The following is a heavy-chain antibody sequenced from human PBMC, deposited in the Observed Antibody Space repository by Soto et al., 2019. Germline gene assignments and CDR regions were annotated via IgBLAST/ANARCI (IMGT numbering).Heavy chain of an antibody. J-gene: IGHJ6*01. CDR3: ARDREGDGDYKMDV. CDR2: LNSAGSTI. V-gene: IGHV3-74*01. Sequence: PWWSLRLSCLTSVFTCSDYWMHWFRQGPGKGPEWLSRLNSAGSTIDYADSVKGRFTISRDNAKNTVYLQMNGLRVDETAVYYCARDREGDGDYKMDVWGQGATVTVSS. D-gene: IGHD4-17*01. CDR1: VFTCSDYW.